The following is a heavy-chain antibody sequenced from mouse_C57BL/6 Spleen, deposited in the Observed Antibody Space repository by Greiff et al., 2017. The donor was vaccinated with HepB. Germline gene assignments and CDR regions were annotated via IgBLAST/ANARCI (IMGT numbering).Heavy chain of an antibody. V-gene: IGHV1-15*01. D-gene: IGHD3-3*01. CDR3: TRWKANWYFDV. J-gene: IGHJ1*03. CDR1: GYTFTDYE. CDR2: IDPETGGT. Sequence: QVHVKQSGAELVRPGASVTLSCKASGYTFTDYEMHWVKQTPVHGLEWIGAIDPETGGTAYNQKFKGKAILTADKSSSTAYMELRSLTSEDSAVYYCTRWKANWYFDVWGTGTTVTVSS.